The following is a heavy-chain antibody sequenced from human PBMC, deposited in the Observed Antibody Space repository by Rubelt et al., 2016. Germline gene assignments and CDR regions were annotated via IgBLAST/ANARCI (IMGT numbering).Heavy chain of an antibody. V-gene: IGHV4-59*01. CDR3: ARVVSVFGVVITYWYFDL. D-gene: IGHD3-3*01. CDR2: IYYSGST. J-gene: IGHJ2*01. Sequence: QVQLQESGPGLVKPSETLSLTCTVSGGSISSYYWSWIRQPPGKGLEWIGYIYYSGSTNYNPSLKSRVTISVDTSKNQFSLKLSSVTAADTAVYYCARVVSVFGVVITYWYFDLWGRGTLVTVSS. CDR1: GGSISSYY.